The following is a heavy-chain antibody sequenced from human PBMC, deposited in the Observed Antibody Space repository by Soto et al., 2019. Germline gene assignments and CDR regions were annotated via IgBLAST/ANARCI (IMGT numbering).Heavy chain of an antibody. D-gene: IGHD2-2*01. V-gene: IGHV1-69*01. CDR3: ARVGGVVVVPAAIGWFDP. CDR2: IIPIFGTA. CDR1: GGTFSSYA. J-gene: IGHJ5*02. Sequence: QVQLVQSGAEVKKPGSSVKVSCKASGGTFSSYAISWVRQAPGQGLEWMGGIIPIFGTANYAQKFQGRVTITADESTSTAYMELSSLRSEGTAVYYCARVGGVVVVPAAIGWFDPWGQGTLVTVSS.